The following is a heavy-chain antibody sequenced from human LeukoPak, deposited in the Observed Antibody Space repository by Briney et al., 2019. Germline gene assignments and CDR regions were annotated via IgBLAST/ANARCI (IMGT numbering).Heavy chain of an antibody. CDR3: ASLTLADTGDFGEFAS. D-gene: IGHD2-21*01. V-gene: IGHV4-4*08. CDR2: IHSSGRT. CDR1: GGSISRYY. J-gene: IGHJ5*02. Sequence: PSETLSLTCTVSGGSISRYYWSWIWQPPGKGLEWIAYIHSSGRTDYNSSLKSRVSMSVDTSKNQFSLKLISVTAADTAVYYCASLTLADTGDFGEFASWGQGTLVTVSS.